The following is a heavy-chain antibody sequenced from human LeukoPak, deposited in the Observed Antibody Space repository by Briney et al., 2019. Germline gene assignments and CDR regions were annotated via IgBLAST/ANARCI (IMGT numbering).Heavy chain of an antibody. V-gene: IGHV4-34*01. D-gene: IGHD1-14*01. CDR2: INHSGST. CDR1: GGSFSGYY. CDR3: ARGLLPPRFDY. J-gene: IGHJ4*02. Sequence: SETLSLTCGVYGGSFSGYYWSWIRQPPGKGLEWIGEINHSGSTNYNPSLKSRVTISVDTSKNQFSLKLSSVTAADTAVYYCARGLLPPRFDYWGQGTLVTVSS.